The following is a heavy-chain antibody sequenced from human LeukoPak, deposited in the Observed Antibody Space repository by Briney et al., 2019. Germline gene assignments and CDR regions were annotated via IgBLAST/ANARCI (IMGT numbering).Heavy chain of an antibody. J-gene: IGHJ4*02. CDR3: AKGLGKSSGWATLDY. CDR2: INWNSNSI. CDR1: GFTFDDYA. V-gene: IGHV3-9*01. D-gene: IGHD6-19*01. Sequence: GGSLRLSCAASGFTFDDYAMYWVRQAPGKGLEWVSGINWNSNSIGYADSVKGRFTISRDNAKNSLYLQMNSLRAEDTAFYYCAKGLGKSSGWATLDYWGQGTLVTVSS.